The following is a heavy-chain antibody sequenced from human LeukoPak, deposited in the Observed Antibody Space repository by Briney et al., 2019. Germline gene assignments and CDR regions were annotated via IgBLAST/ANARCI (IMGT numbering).Heavy chain of an antibody. Sequence: SETLSLTCIVSGGSISTYYWSWIRQPPGKGLEWIGYIYPGGSANYNPSLESRVSISVDTPKNQFSLKLFSVTAADAAVYYCARYNGPNYYSYYMDAWGKGTTVTVSS. D-gene: IGHD2-8*01. CDR1: GGSISTYY. CDR2: IYPGGSA. CDR3: ARYNGPNYYSYYMDA. J-gene: IGHJ6*03. V-gene: IGHV4-4*09.